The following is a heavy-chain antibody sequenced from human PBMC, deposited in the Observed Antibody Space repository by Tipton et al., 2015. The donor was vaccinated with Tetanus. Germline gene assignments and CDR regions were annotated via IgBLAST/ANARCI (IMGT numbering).Heavy chain of an antibody. V-gene: IGHV3-23*01. D-gene: IGHD2-15*01. Sequence: GSLRLSCAASGFTVSSNYMSWVRQAPGKGLEWVSVISGSGGSTYYADSVKGRFTISRDNSKNTLYLQMNSLGAEDTAVYYCAKDHGPEITSVAATRYYYYGMDVWGQGTTVTVSS. CDR3: AKDHGPEITSVAATRYYYYGMDV. CDR1: GFTVSSNY. CDR2: ISGSGGST. J-gene: IGHJ6*02.